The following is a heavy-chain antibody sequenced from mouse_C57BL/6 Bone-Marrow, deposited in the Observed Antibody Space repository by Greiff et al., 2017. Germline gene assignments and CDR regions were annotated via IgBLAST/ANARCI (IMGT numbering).Heavy chain of an antibody. CDR3: ARDNYGNGFAY. V-gene: IGHV7-1*01. CDR2: SRNKANDYTT. CDR1: GFTFSDFY. J-gene: IGHJ3*01. Sequence: EVKLMESGGGLVQSGRSLRLSCATSGFTFSDFYMEWVRQAPGKGLEWIAASRNKANDYTTEYSASVKGRFIVSRYTSQSILYLQMNALRAEDTAIYYCARDNYGNGFAYWGQGTLVTVSA. D-gene: IGHD2-1*01.